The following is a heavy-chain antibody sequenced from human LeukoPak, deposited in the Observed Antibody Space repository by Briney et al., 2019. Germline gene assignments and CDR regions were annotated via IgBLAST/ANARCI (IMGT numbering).Heavy chain of an antibody. V-gene: IGHV1-18*01. CDR2: ISAYNGNT. D-gene: IGHD2-21*02. CDR3: ARGLRAYCGGDCYPFDY. CDR1: GYTFTSYG. Sequence: ASVKVSCKASGYTFTSYGISWVRQAPGQGLEWMGWISAYNGNTNYAQKLQGRVTMTTDTSTSTAYVELRSLRSDDTAVYYCARGLRAYCGGDCYPFDYWGQGTLVTVSS. J-gene: IGHJ4*02.